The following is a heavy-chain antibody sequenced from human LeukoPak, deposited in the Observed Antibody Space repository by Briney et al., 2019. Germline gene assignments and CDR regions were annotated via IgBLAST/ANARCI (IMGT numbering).Heavy chain of an antibody. D-gene: IGHD2-21*01. V-gene: IGHV5-51*01. J-gene: IGHJ5*02. CDR3: ARSSYCGGDCYSRWFDP. CDR1: GYSFTSYW. CDR2: IYPGDSDT. Sequence: GESLKISCKGSGYSFTSYWIGWVRQMPGKGLEWMGIIYPGDSDTRYSPSFQGQVTISADKSIGTAYLQWSSLKASDTAMYYCARSSYCGGDCYSRWFDPWGQGTLVTVSP.